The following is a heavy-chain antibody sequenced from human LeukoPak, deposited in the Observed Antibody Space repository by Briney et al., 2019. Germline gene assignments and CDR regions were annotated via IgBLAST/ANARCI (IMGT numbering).Heavy chain of an antibody. CDR3: ARRGVGSTSAAFDI. CDR1: GDSVSSNSAA. J-gene: IGHJ3*02. D-gene: IGHD1-26*01. CDR2: TFYRSKWYN. V-gene: IGHV6-1*01. Sequence: SQTLSLTCALSGDSVSSNSAAWNWIRQSPSRGLEWLGRTFYRSKWYNDYAVSVKSRITINPDTSKNQFSLQLNSVTPEDTAVYYCARRGVGSTSAAFDIWGQGTMVTVSS.